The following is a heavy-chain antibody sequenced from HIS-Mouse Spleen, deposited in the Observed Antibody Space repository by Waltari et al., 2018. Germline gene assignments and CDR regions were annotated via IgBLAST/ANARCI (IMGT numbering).Heavy chain of an antibody. D-gene: IGHD6-19*01. CDR3: AKEGVVYSSDKYFQH. V-gene: IGHV3-33*06. CDR1: GFHFSSSG. CDR2: IWYDGSNK. Sequence: QVQLVESGGGVVQPGRSLRRSWAASGFHFSSSGMHWVPRAPGKGLGWVAVIWYDGSNKYYADSVKGRFTISRDNSKNTLYLQMNSLRAEDTAVYYCAKEGVVYSSDKYFQHWGQGTLVTVSS. J-gene: IGHJ1*01.